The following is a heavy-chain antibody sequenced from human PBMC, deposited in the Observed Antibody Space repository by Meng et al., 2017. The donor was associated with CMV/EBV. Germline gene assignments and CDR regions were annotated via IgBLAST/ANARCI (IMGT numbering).Heavy chain of an antibody. CDR1: YY. CDR2: INPDSGGT. J-gene: IGHJ4*02. D-gene: IGHD3-3*01. V-gene: IGHV1-2*02. Sequence: YYMHWVRQGPGRELEWMGWINPDSGGTNYAQKFQGRLTITSDTSISTAYMELSRLRSDDTAVYYCTSVALRNDLWSGYSSSYYFDYWGQGTLVTVSS. CDR3: TSVALRNDLWSGYSSSYYFDY.